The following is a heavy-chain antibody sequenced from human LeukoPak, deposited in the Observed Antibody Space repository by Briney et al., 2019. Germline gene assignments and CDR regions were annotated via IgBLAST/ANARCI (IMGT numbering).Heavy chain of an antibody. CDR1: GGSISSGGYY. J-gene: IGHJ3*02. CDR3: ARAPPRDDAFDI. Sequence: SETLSLTCTVSGGSISSGGYYWSWIRQHPGKGLEWIGYIYYSGSTYYNPSLKSRVTISVDTSKNQFSPKLSSVTAADTAVYYCARAPPRDDAFDIWGQGTMVTVSS. V-gene: IGHV4-31*03. CDR2: IYYSGST.